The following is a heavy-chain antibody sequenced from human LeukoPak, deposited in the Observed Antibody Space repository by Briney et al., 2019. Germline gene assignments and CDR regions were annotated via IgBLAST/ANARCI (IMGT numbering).Heavy chain of an antibody. CDR2: VRYDGSNK. CDR1: GFTFRSYG. J-gene: IGHJ3*02. V-gene: IGHV3-30*02. Sequence: GGSLRLSCAASGFTFRSYGMHWVRQAPGKGLEWVAFVRYDGSNKYYADSVKGRFTISRDNSKNTVYLQMNSLRPEDTAAYYCARDNEPVTTLFDAFDIWGQGTMVTVSS. D-gene: IGHD4-17*01. CDR3: ARDNEPVTTLFDAFDI.